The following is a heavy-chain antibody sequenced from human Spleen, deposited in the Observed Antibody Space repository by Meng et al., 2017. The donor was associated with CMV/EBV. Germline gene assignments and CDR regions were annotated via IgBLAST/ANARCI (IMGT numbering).Heavy chain of an antibody. CDR3: ARGDPYYYDSSGSLSWFDP. V-gene: IGHV4-34*01. Sequence: SFSGYYLSWIRQPPGKGLEWIGEINHSGSTNYNPSLKSRVTISVDTSKNQFSLKLSSVTAADTAVYYCARGDPYYYDSSGSLSWFDPWGQGTLVTVSS. D-gene: IGHD3-22*01. J-gene: IGHJ5*02. CDR2: INHSGST. CDR1: SFSGYY.